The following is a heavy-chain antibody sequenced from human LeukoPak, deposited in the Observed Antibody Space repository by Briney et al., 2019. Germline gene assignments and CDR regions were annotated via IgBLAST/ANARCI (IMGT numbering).Heavy chain of an antibody. Sequence: GGSLRLSCAASGFTFSSYAMHWVRQAPGKGLEWVAVISYDGSNKYYADSVKGRFTISRDNSKNTLYLQMNSLRAEDMAVYYCARDAIRPMIVVLGGMDVWGQGTTVTVSS. CDR1: GFTFSSYA. CDR3: ARDAIRPMIVVLGGMDV. V-gene: IGHV3-30-3*01. J-gene: IGHJ6*02. D-gene: IGHD3-22*01. CDR2: ISYDGSNK.